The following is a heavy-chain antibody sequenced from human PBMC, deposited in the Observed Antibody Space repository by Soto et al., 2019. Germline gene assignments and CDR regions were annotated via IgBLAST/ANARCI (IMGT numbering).Heavy chain of an antibody. V-gene: IGHV3-33*01. CDR2: IWYDGSNK. Sequence: WGSLRLSCAASGFTFSSYGMHWVRQAPGKGLEWVAVIWYDGSNKYYADSVKGRFTISRDNSKNTLYLQMNSLRAEDTAVYYCARDGVHYYDSKCFDYWGQGTLVTVSS. D-gene: IGHD3-22*01. CDR1: GFTFSSYG. J-gene: IGHJ4*02. CDR3: ARDGVHYYDSKCFDY.